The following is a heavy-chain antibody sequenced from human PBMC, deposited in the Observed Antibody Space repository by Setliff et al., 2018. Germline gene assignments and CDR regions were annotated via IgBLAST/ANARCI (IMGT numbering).Heavy chain of an antibody. J-gene: IGHJ4*02. V-gene: IGHV3-7*01. CDR1: GFSFSNNW. CDR2: INPDGSER. Sequence: GESLKISCKVSGFSFSNNWMTWVRQAPGEGLEWVANINPDGSERYTVDFLRGRFTISRDNGKTLVFLQMNSLKVEDTAVYYCFTGRGYGGQGTQVTVSS. CDR3: FTGRGY. D-gene: IGHD3-10*01.